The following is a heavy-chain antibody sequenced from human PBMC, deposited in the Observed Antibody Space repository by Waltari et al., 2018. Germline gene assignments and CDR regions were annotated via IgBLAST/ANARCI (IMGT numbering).Heavy chain of an antibody. Sequence: QVQLVQSGAEVKRPGASVKVSCKASGYMFIAYFIHWVRQAPGQGLEWMGWIKPDSGGTDYAQKFQGRVTMTRDMSTKTAYMELSGLRSDDAAVYYCARDLRIAVSGNFYYGMDIWGQGTTVTVSS. D-gene: IGHD6-19*01. J-gene: IGHJ6*02. CDR2: IKPDSGGT. CDR3: ARDLRIAVSGNFYYGMDI. CDR1: GYMFIAYF. V-gene: IGHV1-2*02.